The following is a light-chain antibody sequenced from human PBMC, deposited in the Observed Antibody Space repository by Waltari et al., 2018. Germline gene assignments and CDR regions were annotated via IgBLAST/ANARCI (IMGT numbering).Light chain of an antibody. CDR3: SAYTRSGTYV. Sequence: QSALTQAASVSGSPGQSITISRTGTSSDVGGYKSASWYQQPPGKAPKVLIYDVTNRPSGVSNRFSGSKSGNTASLTISGLQAEDEADYYCSAYTRSGTYVFGTGTKVTVL. J-gene: IGLJ1*01. CDR1: SSDVGGYKS. CDR2: DVT. V-gene: IGLV2-14*03.